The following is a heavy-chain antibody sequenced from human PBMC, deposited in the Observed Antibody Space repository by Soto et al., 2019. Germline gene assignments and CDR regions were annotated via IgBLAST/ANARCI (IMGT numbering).Heavy chain of an antibody. D-gene: IGHD6-19*01. Sequence: QITLKESGPTLVKPTQTLTLTCIFSGFSLRTSGVGVGCIRQPPGKALEWLGFIYWNDDKRYSPSLKSRRTITKDTSKNQVVLTMTNMDPVDTATYYCAKSGSSGWYGWCDPWGQGTLVTVSS. J-gene: IGHJ5*02. CDR3: AKSGSSGWYGWCDP. V-gene: IGHV2-5*01. CDR1: GFSLRTSGVG. CDR2: IYWNDDK.